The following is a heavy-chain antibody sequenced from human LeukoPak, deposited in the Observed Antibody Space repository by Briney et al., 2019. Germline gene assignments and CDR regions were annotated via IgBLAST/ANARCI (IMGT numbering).Heavy chain of an antibody. Sequence: SETLSLTCTVSGGPISSYYWSWIRQPPGKGLEWIGYIYYSGSTNYNPFFKSRVTISVDTSKNQFSLKMSSVTAADTAVYYCAKDDGSRSYSVYWGQGTLVTVSS. V-gene: IGHV4-59*01. D-gene: IGHD1-26*01. CDR1: GGPISSYY. CDR3: AKDDGSRSYSVY. CDR2: IYYSGST. J-gene: IGHJ4*02.